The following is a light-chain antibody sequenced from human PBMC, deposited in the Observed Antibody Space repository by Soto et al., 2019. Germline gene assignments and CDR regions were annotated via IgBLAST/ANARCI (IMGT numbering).Light chain of an antibody. J-gene: IGKJ1*01. CDR2: DVS. V-gene: IGKV2D-29*01. CDR3: MHSVKAPWT. CDR1: QSLVYSDGRTY. Sequence: EIVLTQTPLSLSVTPGQPASISCKSSQSLVYSDGRTYFYSYLQKPGQPPQVLIYDVSNRSPGVPDRFSGSGSGTDFTLKISRVEAEDVGVYYCMHSVKAPWTFGQGTKMELK.